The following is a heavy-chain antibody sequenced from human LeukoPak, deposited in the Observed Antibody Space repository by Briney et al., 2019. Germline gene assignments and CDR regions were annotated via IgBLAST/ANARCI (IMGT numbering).Heavy chain of an antibody. CDR1: GYKFTTYW. Sequence: GESLKISCKVPGYKFTTYWIGWVRQMPGKGLEWMGFIYPGDSDTTYSPSFQGQVTISADKSISTAYLQWSNLKASDTAIYYCARFGYSYTYIDYWGQGTLVTVSS. CDR3: ARFGYSYTYIDY. J-gene: IGHJ4*02. CDR2: IYPGDSDT. D-gene: IGHD5-18*01. V-gene: IGHV5-51*01.